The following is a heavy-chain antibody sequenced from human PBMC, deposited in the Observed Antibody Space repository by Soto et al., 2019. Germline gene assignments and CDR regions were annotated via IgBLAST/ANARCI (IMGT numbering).Heavy chain of an antibody. CDR1: GGTFSSYT. V-gene: IGHV1-69*04. Sequence: GASVKVSCKASGGTFSSYTISWVRQAPGQGLEWMGRIIPILGIANYAQKFQGRVTITSDKSTSTAYMELSSLRSEDTAVYYCARDTDSYGFDYWGQGTLVTVSS. D-gene: IGHD5-18*01. J-gene: IGHJ4*02. CDR3: ARDTDSYGFDY. CDR2: IIPILGIA.